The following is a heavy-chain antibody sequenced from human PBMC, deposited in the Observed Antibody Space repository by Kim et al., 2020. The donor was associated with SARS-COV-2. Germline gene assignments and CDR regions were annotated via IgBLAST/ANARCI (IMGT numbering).Heavy chain of an antibody. CDR3: ARGERYFDWFPY. D-gene: IGHD3-9*01. J-gene: IGHJ4*02. V-gene: IGHV4-31*03. CDR1: GGSISSGGYY. CDR2: IYYSGST. Sequence: SETLSLTCTVSGGSISSGGYYWSWIRQHPGKGLEWIGYIYYSGSTYYNPSLKSRVTISVDTSKNQFSLKLSSVTAADTAVYYCARGERYFDWFPYWGQGTLVTVSS.